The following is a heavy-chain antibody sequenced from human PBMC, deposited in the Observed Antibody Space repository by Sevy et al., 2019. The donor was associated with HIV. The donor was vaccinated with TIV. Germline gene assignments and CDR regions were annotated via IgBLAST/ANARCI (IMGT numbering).Heavy chain of an antibody. CDR1: GFTVSSNY. Sequence: GGSLRLSCAVSGFTVSSNYMSWVRQAPGKGLEWASVIYSGGNTNYADSVKGRFTISRDNSKNTLYLQMNSLRAEDTAVYYCASLRGGYYPDYWGQGTLVTVSS. D-gene: IGHD3-22*01. CDR3: ASLRGGYYPDY. V-gene: IGHV3-53*01. CDR2: IYSGGNT. J-gene: IGHJ4*02.